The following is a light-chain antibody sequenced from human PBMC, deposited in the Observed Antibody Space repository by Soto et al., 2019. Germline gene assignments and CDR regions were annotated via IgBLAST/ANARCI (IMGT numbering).Light chain of an antibody. J-gene: IGLJ2*01. CDR1: NIGNKD. CDR2: RDS. V-gene: IGLV3-9*01. CDR3: QVWDSSTSVV. Sequence: SYEMTQSLSVSVAMGQTARITGAGHNIGNKDEHWYQHKQGQAPVLVIYRDSNRPPGIPERFSGSNSGNTATLTISRAYAGDEADSYCQVWDSSTSVVFGGGTKVTVL.